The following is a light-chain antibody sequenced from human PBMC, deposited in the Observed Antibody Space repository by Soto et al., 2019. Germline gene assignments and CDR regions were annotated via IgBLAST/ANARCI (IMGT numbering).Light chain of an antibody. CDR3: QQYNGYGSWT. J-gene: IGKJ1*01. Sequence: DIQMTQSPSTLSASVGDRVTITCRASQSISSWMAWYQQKPGKAPKLLIYKPSTLESGVPSRFSGSASGTELTLTISSLQPDDFATSYCQQYNGYGSWTFGQGTKVEIK. V-gene: IGKV1-5*03. CDR2: KPS. CDR1: QSISSW.